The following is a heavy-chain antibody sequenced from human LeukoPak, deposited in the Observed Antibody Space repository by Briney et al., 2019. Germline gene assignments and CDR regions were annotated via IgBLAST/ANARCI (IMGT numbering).Heavy chain of an antibody. CDR3: AQRQGPTSGSYDYFDP. D-gene: IGHD1-26*01. CDR2: IHSSGYT. CDR1: GGSISSNY. Sequence: SETLSLTCTVSGGSISSNYWAWIRQPPGQGLEWIAYIHSSGYTNYNPFLRSQVTISVDTSKNEFSLKVTSVTAADTAVYYCAQRQGPTSGSYDYFDPWGQGTLVTVSS. V-gene: IGHV4-4*09. J-gene: IGHJ5*02.